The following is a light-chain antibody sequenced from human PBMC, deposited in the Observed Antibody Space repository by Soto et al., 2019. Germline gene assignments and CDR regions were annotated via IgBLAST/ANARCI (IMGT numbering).Light chain of an antibody. CDR2: GAS. V-gene: IGKV3-20*01. J-gene: IGKJ1*01. CDR1: QSVNSQF. Sequence: VLGKCPDTRCWCTRERDTLSCRASQSVNSQFFAWHQQKPGQAPRLLIHGASNRAAGIPDRFSGSGSGTDFTLTISRLEPEDFAVYYCHQYGRSPRTFGQGTKVDIK. CDR3: HQYGRSPRT.